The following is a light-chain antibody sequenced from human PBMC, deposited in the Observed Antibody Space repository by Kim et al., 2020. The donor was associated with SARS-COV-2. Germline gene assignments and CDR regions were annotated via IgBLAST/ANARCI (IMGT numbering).Light chain of an antibody. V-gene: IGKV1-39*01. CDR1: QSVGTY. J-gene: IGKJ5*01. Sequence: DIQMTQSPSSLSASVGDSVTITCRASQSVGTYLNWYQHKPGKAPNLIIYSASTLQSGVPSRFSGGGSGTEFTLTISSLQREDFATYYCQQTYSSLTVTFGQGTRLEIK. CDR2: SAS. CDR3: QQTYSSLTVT.